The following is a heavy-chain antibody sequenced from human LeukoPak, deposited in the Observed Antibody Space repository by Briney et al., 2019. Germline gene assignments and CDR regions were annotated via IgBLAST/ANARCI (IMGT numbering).Heavy chain of an antibody. CDR2: ISDNSGTT. CDR3: AKGVPSSSWYVMDV. D-gene: IGHD6-13*01. Sequence: TGGSLRLSCAASGFTFSSCAMSWVRQAPGKGLEWVSGISDNSGTTHYAESVKGRFTISRDNSKNTLYLQMNSLRAEDTALYYCAKGVPSSSWYVMDVWGQGTTVIVSS. CDR1: GFTFSSCA. V-gene: IGHV3-23*01. J-gene: IGHJ6*02.